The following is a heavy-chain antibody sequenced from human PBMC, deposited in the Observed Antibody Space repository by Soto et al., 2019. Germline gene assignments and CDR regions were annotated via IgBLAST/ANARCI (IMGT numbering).Heavy chain of an antibody. Sequence: GGSLRLSCAASGFTFDDYAMHWVRQAPGKGLEWVSGISWNSGSIGYADSVKGRFTISRDNAKNSLYLQMNSLRAEDTALYYCAKATAAYCSGGSCYFDYWGQGTLVTVSS. CDR2: ISWNSGSI. V-gene: IGHV3-9*01. D-gene: IGHD2-15*01. CDR1: GFTFDDYA. CDR3: AKATAAYCSGGSCYFDY. J-gene: IGHJ4*02.